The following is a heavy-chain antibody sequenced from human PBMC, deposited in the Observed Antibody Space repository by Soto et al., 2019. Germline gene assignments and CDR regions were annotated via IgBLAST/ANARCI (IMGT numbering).Heavy chain of an antibody. Sequence: GGSLRLSCAASGFTFSDYYFTWIRQAPGKGLEWVSYISFSGSTIYYAGSVKGRFTISRDNAENSLYLQMNNLRPEDTAVYYCAGGDSGSFDSWGQGTLVTVSS. CDR1: GFTFSDYY. D-gene: IGHD3-16*01. CDR2: ISFSGSTI. J-gene: IGHJ4*02. V-gene: IGHV3-11*01. CDR3: AGGDSGSFDS.